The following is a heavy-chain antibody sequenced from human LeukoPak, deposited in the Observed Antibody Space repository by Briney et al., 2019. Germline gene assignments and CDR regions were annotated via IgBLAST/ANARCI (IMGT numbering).Heavy chain of an antibody. Sequence: HPGGSLRLSCAASGFTFSSYWMSWVRQAPGKGLEWVANIKQDGSEKYYVDSVKGRFTISRDNAKNSLYLQMNSLRAEDTAVYYCARVGATTRNSFDYWGQGTLVTVSS. J-gene: IGHJ4*02. CDR3: ARVGATTRNSFDY. V-gene: IGHV3-7*01. CDR2: IKQDGSEK. D-gene: IGHD2-15*01. CDR1: GFTFSSYW.